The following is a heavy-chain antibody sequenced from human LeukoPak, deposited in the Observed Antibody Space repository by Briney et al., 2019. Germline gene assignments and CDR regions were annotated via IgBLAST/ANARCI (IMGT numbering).Heavy chain of an antibody. Sequence: ASVKVSCKVSGYTLTELSMHWVRQAPGKGLEWMGGFDPEDGETIYAQKFQGRVTMTEDTSTDTAYMELSSLRFEDTAVYYCATAGAYYDILTGSLFHPYYFDYWGQGTLVTVSS. CDR1: GYTLTELS. J-gene: IGHJ4*02. D-gene: IGHD3-9*01. V-gene: IGHV1-24*01. CDR3: ATAGAYYDILTGSLFHPYYFDY. CDR2: FDPEDGET.